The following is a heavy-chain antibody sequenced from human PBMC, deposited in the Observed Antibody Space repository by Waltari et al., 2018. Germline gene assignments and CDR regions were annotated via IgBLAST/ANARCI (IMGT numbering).Heavy chain of an antibody. CDR1: GFTFSNYA. CDR2: ISGSGGAT. CDR3: AKSGSNYVSYWYFDL. Sequence: EVQLLESGGGLVQPGGSPRLSCAASGFTFSNYAMSWVRQAPGKGLEWVSIISGSGGATYYADSVKGQFTISRDNSKNTLYLQMNSLRAEDTAIYYCAKSGSNYVSYWYFDLWGRGTLVTVSS. J-gene: IGHJ2*01. D-gene: IGHD4-4*01. V-gene: IGHV3-23*01.